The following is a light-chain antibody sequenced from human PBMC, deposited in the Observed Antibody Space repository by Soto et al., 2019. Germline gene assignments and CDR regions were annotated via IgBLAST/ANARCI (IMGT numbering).Light chain of an antibody. Sequence: EIVLTQSPGTLSLSPGERATLSCRASQSVSSSFLAWYQQRPGQAPRLLIYAASNTAPGIPDRFSGSGSGTDFTLTISRLEPEDFALYYCQQYHTSPLTFGQGTKVDIK. CDR2: AAS. V-gene: IGKV3-20*01. J-gene: IGKJ1*01. CDR1: QSVSSSF. CDR3: QQYHTSPLT.